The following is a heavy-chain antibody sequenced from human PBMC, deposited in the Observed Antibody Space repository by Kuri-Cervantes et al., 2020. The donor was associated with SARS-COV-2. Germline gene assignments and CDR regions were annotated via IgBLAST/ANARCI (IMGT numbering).Heavy chain of an antibody. Sequence: GSLRLSCTVSGGSISSYYWSWIRQPPGKGLEWIGYIYYSGSTNYNPSLKSRVTISVDTSKNQFSLKLSSVTAADTAVYYCARASRPYYFDYWGQGTLVTVSS. J-gene: IGHJ4*02. V-gene: IGHV4-59*01. CDR3: ARASRPYYFDY. CDR2: IYYSGST. CDR1: GGSISSYY.